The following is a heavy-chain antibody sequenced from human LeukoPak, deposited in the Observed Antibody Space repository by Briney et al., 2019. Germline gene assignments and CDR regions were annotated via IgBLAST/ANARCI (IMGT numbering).Heavy chain of an antibody. CDR2: LSHSGSS. CDR1: GGSVSSYY. Sequence: TSETLSLTCAVSGGSVSSYYWSWIRRPPGRGLEWIAYLSHSGSSDSNPSLTSRVTTLVDTSKNQFSLKLTSVTAADTAVYYCAKARYASAWYALDIWGRGTMVTVSS. V-gene: IGHV4-59*02. D-gene: IGHD2-2*01. J-gene: IGHJ3*02. CDR3: AKARYASAWYALDI.